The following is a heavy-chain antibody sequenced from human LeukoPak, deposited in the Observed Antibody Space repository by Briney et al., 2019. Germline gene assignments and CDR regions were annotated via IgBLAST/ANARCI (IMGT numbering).Heavy chain of an antibody. CDR3: ARDGDDTTNW. CDR2: IYSGGKT. CDR1: DFTVWSNY. D-gene: IGHD2-8*01. V-gene: IGHV3-53*01. Sequence: PGGSLRLSCAASDFTVWSNYMTCVRQAPGKGLEWVSVIYSGGKTFYADSVKGRFTISRDDSKNTLYLQMNSLRAEDTAIYYCARDGDDTTNWWGQGTLVTVSS. J-gene: IGHJ4*02.